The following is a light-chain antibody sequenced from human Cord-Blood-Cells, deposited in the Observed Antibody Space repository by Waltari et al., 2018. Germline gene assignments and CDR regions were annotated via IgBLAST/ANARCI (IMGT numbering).Light chain of an antibody. V-gene: IGKV3-11*01. J-gene: IGKJ4*01. CDR1: QSVSSY. CDR2: DAS. Sequence: EIVLTQSPATLPLSPGETAHLSCRASQSVSSYLAWYQQKPGQAPRLLIYDASNRATGIPARFSGSGSGTDFTLTISSLEPEDFAVYYCQQRSNWPTFGGGTKVEIK. CDR3: QQRSNWPT.